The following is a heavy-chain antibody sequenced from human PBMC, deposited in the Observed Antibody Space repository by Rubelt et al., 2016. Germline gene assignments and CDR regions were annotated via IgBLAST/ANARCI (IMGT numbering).Heavy chain of an antibody. CDR1: GGSISGYY. Sequence: QVQLQESGPGLVKPSETLSLTCSVSGGSISGYYWSWIRQPPGKGLEWIGNVYSGGTTNYNPSLKSRVTISVDRPKNQFFLEVTSVTAADTATYYCAGGGGGSYTGVLWFAPWGQGTLVSVS. D-gene: IGHD3-3*01. V-gene: IGHV4-59*01. J-gene: IGHJ5*02. CDR3: AGGGGGSYTGVLWFAP. CDR2: VYSGGTT.